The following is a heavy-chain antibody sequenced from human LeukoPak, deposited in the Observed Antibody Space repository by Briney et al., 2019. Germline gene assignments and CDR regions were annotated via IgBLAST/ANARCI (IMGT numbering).Heavy chain of an antibody. CDR1: GFTFDDYA. D-gene: IGHD5-18*01. J-gene: IGHJ4*02. CDR2: ISWNSGSI. V-gene: IGHV3-9*03. Sequence: GRSLRLSCAASGFTFDDYAMHWVRQAPGKGLEWVSGISWNSGSIGYADSVKGRFTISRDNAKNSLYLQMNSLRAEDMALYYCAKGRYSHGLENTCFDYWGQGTLVTVSS. CDR3: AKGRYSHGLENTCFDY.